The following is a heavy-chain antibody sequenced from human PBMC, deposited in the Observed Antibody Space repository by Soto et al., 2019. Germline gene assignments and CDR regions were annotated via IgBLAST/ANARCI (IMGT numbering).Heavy chain of an antibody. D-gene: IGHD3-10*01. CDR3: VKDPTAGGTGTYYSY. Sequence: QVQLVESGGGVVQPGRSLRLSCAGSGFTFNTYGMHWVLQAAGKGLEWVAVMSYDGRKEYYVDSVKGRFTISRENSKNKLYLQMNSLREEDTAVYYCVKDPTAGGTGTYYSYWGQGTLVTVSS. V-gene: IGHV3-30*18. J-gene: IGHJ4*02. CDR2: MSYDGRKE. CDR1: GFTFNTYG.